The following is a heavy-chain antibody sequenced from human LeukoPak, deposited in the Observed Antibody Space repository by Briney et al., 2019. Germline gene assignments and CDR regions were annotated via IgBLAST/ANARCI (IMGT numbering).Heavy chain of an antibody. V-gene: IGHV3-23*01. Sequence: PGGSLRLSCAASGFTFSSYGMSWVRQAPGKGLEWVSAISGSGGSKYYADSVKGRFTISRDNSKNKLYLQMNSLRAEDTAVYYCARFIAVAGTVFDYWGQGTLVTVSS. CDR3: ARFIAVAGTVFDY. CDR2: ISGSGGSK. D-gene: IGHD6-19*01. J-gene: IGHJ4*02. CDR1: GFTFSSYG.